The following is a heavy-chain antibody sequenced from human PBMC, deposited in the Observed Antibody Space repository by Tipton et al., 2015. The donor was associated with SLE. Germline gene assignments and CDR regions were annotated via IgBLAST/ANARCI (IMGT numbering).Heavy chain of an antibody. V-gene: IGHV4-4*09. D-gene: IGHD5-12*01. CDR1: GGSISSYY. J-gene: IGHJ4*02. CDR2: IYTSGST. CDR3: ARGHSGYSLFDY. Sequence: LRLSCTVSGGSISSYYWSWIRQPPGKGLEWIGYIYTSGSTNYNPSLKSRVTISVDTSKNQFSLKLSSVTAADTAVYYCARGHSGYSLFDYWGQGTLVTVSS.